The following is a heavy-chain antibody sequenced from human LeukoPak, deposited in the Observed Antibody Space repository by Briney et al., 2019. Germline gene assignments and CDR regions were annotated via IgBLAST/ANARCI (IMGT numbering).Heavy chain of an antibody. CDR1: GFTFSSYG. V-gene: IGHV3-23*01. D-gene: IGHD3-10*01. Sequence: GGSLRLSCAASGFTFSSYGMSWVRQAPGKGLEWVSAISGSGGSTYYADSVKGRFTISRDNSKNTLYLQMNSLRAEDTAVYYCAKNPLFSLWSGDFDYWGQGTLVTVSS. J-gene: IGHJ4*02. CDR3: AKNPLFSLWSGDFDY. CDR2: ISGSGGST.